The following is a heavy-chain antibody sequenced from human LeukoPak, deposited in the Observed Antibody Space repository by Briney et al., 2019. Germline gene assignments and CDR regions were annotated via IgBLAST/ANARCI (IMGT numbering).Heavy chain of an antibody. D-gene: IGHD6-13*01. CDR3: ARHHVAAAGPDY. Sequence: SETLSLTCTVSGGSISSSSYYWGWIRQPPGKGLEWIGSIYYSGSTYYNPSLKSRVTISVDTSKNQFSLKLSSVTAADTAVYYCARHHVAAAGPDYWGQGTLVTASS. CDR1: GGSISSSSYY. CDR2: IYYSGST. J-gene: IGHJ4*02. V-gene: IGHV4-39*01.